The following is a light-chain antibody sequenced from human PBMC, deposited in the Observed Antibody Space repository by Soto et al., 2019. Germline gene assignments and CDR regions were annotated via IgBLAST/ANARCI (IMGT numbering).Light chain of an antibody. Sequence: QSVLAQPRSVSGSPGQSVTISCTGSNSDVGAYKFVSWLQHNPGEAPKVMIYDVTQRPPGVPDRFSGTKSGNTASLTISGLQAEDEADYYCCSYAGSYTWVFGSGTKAPS. CDR3: CSYAGSYTWV. CDR2: DVT. J-gene: IGLJ1*01. V-gene: IGLV2-11*01. CDR1: NSDVGAYKF.